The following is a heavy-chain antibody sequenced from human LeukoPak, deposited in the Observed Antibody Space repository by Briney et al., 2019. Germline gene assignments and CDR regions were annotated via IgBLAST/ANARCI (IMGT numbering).Heavy chain of an antibody. D-gene: IGHD3/OR15-3a*01. CDR2: IYCSGST. V-gene: IGHV4-39*01. J-gene: IGHJ4*02. CDR3: ARQTGSGLFILP. Sequence: SETLSLTCTVSGGSISSSSYYWGWIRQPPGKGLEGIGRIYCSGSTYYNPSLKSRVPISVDTSKTQFSLKLSSVTAADTAVYYCARQTGSGLFILPGGQGTLVTVSS. CDR1: GGSISSSSYY.